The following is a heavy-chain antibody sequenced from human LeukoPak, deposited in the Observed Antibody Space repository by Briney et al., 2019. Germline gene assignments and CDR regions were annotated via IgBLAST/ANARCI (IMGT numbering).Heavy chain of an antibody. CDR3: ASGRVEELTN. Sequence: GGSLRLSCAASGFTVSSNYMSWVRQAPGKGLEWVSVIYSGGSTYYADSVKGRFTISRHNSKNTLYLQMGSLRAEDMAVYYCASGRVEELTNWGQGTLVTVSS. CDR1: GFTVSSNY. D-gene: IGHD6-6*01. J-gene: IGHJ4*02. CDR2: IYSGGST. V-gene: IGHV3-53*04.